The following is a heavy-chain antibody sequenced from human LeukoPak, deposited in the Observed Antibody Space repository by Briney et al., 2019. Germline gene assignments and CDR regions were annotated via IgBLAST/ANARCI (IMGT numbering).Heavy chain of an antibody. Sequence: GGSLRLSCAASGFTFGSYSMIWVRQAPGKGLEWVSYISLSSSARYYADSVKGRFTISRDNAKNSLFLQLNSLRDEDTAVYYCARENGGPFDYWGQGALVTVSS. CDR3: ARENGGPFDY. J-gene: IGHJ4*02. CDR1: GFTFGSYS. V-gene: IGHV3-48*02. CDR2: ISLSSSAR. D-gene: IGHD3-16*01.